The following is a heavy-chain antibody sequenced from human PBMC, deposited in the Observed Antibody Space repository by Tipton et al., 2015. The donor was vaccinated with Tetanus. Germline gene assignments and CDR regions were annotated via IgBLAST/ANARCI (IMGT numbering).Heavy chain of an antibody. J-gene: IGHJ4*02. CDR2: ISYDGSNK. CDR1: GFTFSSYA. CDR3: ARDSKFGSSWYKDH. Sequence: SLRLSCAASGFTFSSYAMHWVRQAPGKGLEWVAVISYDGSNKYYADSVKGRFTISRDNSKNTLYLQMNSLRAEDTAVYYCARDSKFGSSWYKDHWGQGTLVTVSS. D-gene: IGHD6-13*01. V-gene: IGHV3-30-3*01.